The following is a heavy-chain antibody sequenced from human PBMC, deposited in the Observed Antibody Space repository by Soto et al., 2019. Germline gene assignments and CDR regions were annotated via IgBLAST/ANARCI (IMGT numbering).Heavy chain of an antibody. CDR1: GYTFSGYS. CDR2: ISGYNGNT. D-gene: IGHD2-21*01. V-gene: IGHV1-18*04. Sequence: WASVKVSYKASGYTFSGYSITWVRQAPGQGLEWMGRISGYNGNTNYARTLRGRLTLTTDTSTSTAYMELRSLTSDDTAVYYCARDVFCGGAPACPDMDVWGQGTTVTV. J-gene: IGHJ6*02. CDR3: ARDVFCGGAPACPDMDV.